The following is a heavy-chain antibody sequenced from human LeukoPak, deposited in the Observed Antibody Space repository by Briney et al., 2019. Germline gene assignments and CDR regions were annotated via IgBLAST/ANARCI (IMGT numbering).Heavy chain of an antibody. V-gene: IGHV1-69*13. J-gene: IGHJ6*02. CDR2: IIPIFGTA. CDR3: AIPPGVPPVYYYGMYV. CDR1: GGTFSSYA. Sequence: ASVKVSCQASGGTFSSYAISWVRQAPGQGLEWMGGIIPIFGTANYAQKFQGRVTITADESTSTAYMELSSLRSEDTAVYYCAIPPGVPPVYYYGMYVLGQGTTVTVSS. D-gene: IGHD3-3*01.